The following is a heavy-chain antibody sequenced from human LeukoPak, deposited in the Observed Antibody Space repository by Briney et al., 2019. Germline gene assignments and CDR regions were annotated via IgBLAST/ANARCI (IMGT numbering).Heavy chain of an antibody. D-gene: IGHD2-2*01. CDR2: ISGSGGST. Sequence: PGGSLRLSCAASGFTFSSYAMSWVRQAPGKGLEWVSAISGSGGSTYYADSVKGRFTISRDNSKNTLYLQMNSLRAEDTAVYYCAKGYCSSTSCPNDYWGQGTPVTVSS. CDR1: GFTFSSYA. V-gene: IGHV3-23*01. J-gene: IGHJ4*02. CDR3: AKGYCSSTSCPNDY.